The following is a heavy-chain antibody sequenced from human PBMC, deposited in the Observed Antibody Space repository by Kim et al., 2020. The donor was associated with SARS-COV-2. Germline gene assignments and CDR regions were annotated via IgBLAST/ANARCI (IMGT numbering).Heavy chain of an antibody. Sequence: GGSLRLSCASSGFTFGDYAVSWVRQAPGKGLEWIGIIRSKAFGGTTEYAASLKGRFTISRDDSKSIAYLQMNSLEIQDTAVYFCTRDVAIAAAGGHYYYYSMDVWGQGTTVTVSS. CDR1: GFTFGDYA. D-gene: IGHD6-13*01. V-gene: IGHV3-49*04. J-gene: IGHJ6*02. CDR3: TRDVAIAAAGGHYYYYSMDV. CDR2: IRSKAFGGTT.